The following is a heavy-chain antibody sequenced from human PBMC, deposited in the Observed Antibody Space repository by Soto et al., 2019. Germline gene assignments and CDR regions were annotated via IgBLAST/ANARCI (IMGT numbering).Heavy chain of an antibody. J-gene: IGHJ6*02. D-gene: IGHD6-6*01. CDR3: ARWDSSSSGSPLYYYYYGMDV. CDR2: IYPGDSDT. CDR1: GYSFTSYW. Sequence: GESLKISCKGSGYSFTSYWIGWVRQMPGKGLEWMGIIYPGDSDTRYSPSFQGQVTISADKSISTAYLQWSSLKASDTAVYYCARWDSSSSGSPLYYYYYGMDVWGQGTTVTVSS. V-gene: IGHV5-51*01.